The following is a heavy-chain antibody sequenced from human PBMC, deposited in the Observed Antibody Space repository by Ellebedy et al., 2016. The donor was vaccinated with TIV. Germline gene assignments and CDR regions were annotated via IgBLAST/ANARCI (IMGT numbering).Heavy chain of an antibody. D-gene: IGHD3-3*01. CDR2: ISYSGST. Sequence: MPSETLSLTCTVSGGSISPYYWSWIRQPPGKGLEWIGYISYSGSTNYNPSLQSRVTISVDTSKNQFSLKLSSVTAADTAVYYCASSGGFWSGYYGNWGQGTLVTVSS. CDR3: ASSGGFWSGYYGN. CDR1: GGSISPYY. V-gene: IGHV4-59*01. J-gene: IGHJ4*02.